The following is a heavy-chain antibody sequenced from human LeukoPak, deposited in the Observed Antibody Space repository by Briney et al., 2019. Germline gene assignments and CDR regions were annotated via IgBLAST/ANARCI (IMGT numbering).Heavy chain of an antibody. CDR3: AKDTAVAGID. J-gene: IGHJ4*02. V-gene: IGHV3-9*01. CDR1: GFIFDDYA. D-gene: IGHD6-19*01. Sequence: PGGSLRLSCAASGFIFDDYAMHWVRQAPGKGLERVSGINWNSGRIAYADSVKGRFTISRDNAKNSLYLQMSSLRTEDTALYYCAKDTAVAGIDWGQGTLVTVSS. CDR2: INWNSGRI.